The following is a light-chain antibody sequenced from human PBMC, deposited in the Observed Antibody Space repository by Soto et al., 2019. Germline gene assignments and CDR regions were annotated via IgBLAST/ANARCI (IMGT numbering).Light chain of an antibody. Sequence: ELVMTHSPATLSVSPGHRPALSCSASQSISNYLAWYQQKPGQAPRLLIYGASSRATGIPARFIGSGSATEFTLTISSLQSEDFAVYYCQQRSNWPPVTFGQGTRLEN. CDR3: QQRSNWPPVT. J-gene: IGKJ5*01. V-gene: IGKV3D-15*01. CDR1: QSISNY. CDR2: GAS.